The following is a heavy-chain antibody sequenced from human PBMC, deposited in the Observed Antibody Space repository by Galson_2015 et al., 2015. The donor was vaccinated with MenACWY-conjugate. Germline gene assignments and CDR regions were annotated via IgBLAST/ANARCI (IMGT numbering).Heavy chain of an antibody. CDR2: LTPHSGGA. V-gene: IGHV1-2*06. D-gene: IGHD2-2*01. CDR1: GYTFIGFY. J-gene: IGHJ6*03. Sequence: SVKVSCKASGYTFIGFYLHWVRQAPGQGLEWMGRLTPHSGGAEYAQKFQGRVTLSRDMSINTAYMELSSLRFDDTAIYYCARAYAGGHMDVWGEGTTVTVSS. CDR3: ARAYAGGHMDV.